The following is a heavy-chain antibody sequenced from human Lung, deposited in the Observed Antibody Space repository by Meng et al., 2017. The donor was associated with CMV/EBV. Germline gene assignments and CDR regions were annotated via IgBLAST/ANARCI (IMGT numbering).Heavy chain of an antibody. CDR2: IYYSGST. CDR1: GGSISSSSYY. CDR3: ARDATIFGVVDPYYYGMDV. D-gene: IGHD3-3*01. J-gene: IGHJ6*02. V-gene: IGHV4-39*02. Sequence: SDTLSLTCTVSGGSISSSSYYWGWICQPPGKGLEWIGSIYYSGSTYYNPSLKSRVTISVDTSKNQFSLKLSSVTAADTAVYYCARDATIFGVVDPYYYGMDVWGQGTTVTVSS.